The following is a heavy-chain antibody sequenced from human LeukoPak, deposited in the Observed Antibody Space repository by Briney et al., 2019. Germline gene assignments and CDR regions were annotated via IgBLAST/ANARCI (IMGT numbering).Heavy chain of an antibody. CDR2: ISWNSGSI. CDR1: GFTFDDYA. V-gene: IGHV3-9*01. CDR3: VRDKEEGSNTGSVFDV. J-gene: IGHJ3*01. Sequence: GRSLRLSCAASGFTFDDYAMHWVRQAPGKGLEWGSGISWNSGSIGYVDSVKGRFTISRDNAKNSLYLQMNSLGAEDTAVYYCVRDKEEGSNTGSVFDVWGQGTMVTVSS. D-gene: IGHD1-26*01.